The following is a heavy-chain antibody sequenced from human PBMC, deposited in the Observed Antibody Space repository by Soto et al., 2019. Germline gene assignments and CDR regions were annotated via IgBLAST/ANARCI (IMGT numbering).Heavy chain of an antibody. V-gene: IGHV4-59*01. D-gene: IGHD2-2*01. J-gene: IGHJ6*02. CDR3: AREGCSSTSCYPPYYYYGMDV. CDR2: IYYSGST. CDR1: GSSLSSYY. Sequence: SETLSLTGTPSGSSLSSYYWSWIRQPPGKGLERIGYIYYSGSTNYNPSLRCRVTISVDTSKNQFSLKLSAVTAAVTAAESCAREGCSSTSCYPPYYYYGMDVWGQGTTVTVSS.